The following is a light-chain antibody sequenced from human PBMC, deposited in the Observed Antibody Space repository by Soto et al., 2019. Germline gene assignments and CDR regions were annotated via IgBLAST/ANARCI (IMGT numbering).Light chain of an antibody. V-gene: IGKV1D-12*01. J-gene: IGKJ4*01. CDR3: QHYNHWPQLS. CDR1: QGISRW. CDR2: TAS. Sequence: DIQMTQSPSSVSASVGDRVIITCRASQGISRWLAWYQQKPGKAPKLLIYTASSLQSGVPSRFSGSGSGTDFTLTISSLQSEDSALYYCQHYNHWPQLSFGGGTKVEI.